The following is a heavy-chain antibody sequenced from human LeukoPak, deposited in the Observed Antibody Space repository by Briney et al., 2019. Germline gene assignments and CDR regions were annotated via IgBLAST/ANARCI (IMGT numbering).Heavy chain of an antibody. Sequence: RGSPRLSCAASGFTFNSYALSWVCQALGKGLEWVSTIGGGDEHSYYADSVKGWFTITRDSSKNTVYLHMKSLRAEDTAVYFCAKVLSGSQDYWGQGTPVTVTS. V-gene: IGHV3-23*01. D-gene: IGHD1-26*01. CDR2: IGGGDEHS. J-gene: IGHJ4*02. CDR3: AKVLSGSQDY. CDR1: GFTFNSYA.